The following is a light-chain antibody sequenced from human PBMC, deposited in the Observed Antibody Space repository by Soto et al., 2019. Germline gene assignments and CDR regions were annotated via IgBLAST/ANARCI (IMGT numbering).Light chain of an antibody. CDR2: GES. CDR1: QSISSSN. CDR3: QQYGRSPDWDRWT. J-gene: IGKJ1*01. V-gene: IGKV3-20*01. Sequence: EIVLTQSPGTLSLSPGERATLSCRASQSISSSNLAWYQQKPGQAHRLLRYGESNRAAGIPERFSGSGSGKDFTLTSSRRESEYFVGYYCQQYGRSPDWDRWTFGKGTKLEVK.